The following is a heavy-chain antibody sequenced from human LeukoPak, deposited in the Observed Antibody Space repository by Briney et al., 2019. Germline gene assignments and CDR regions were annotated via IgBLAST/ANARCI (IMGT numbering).Heavy chain of an antibody. D-gene: IGHD5-18*01. CDR1: GFTFSSYE. Sequence: GRSLRLSCAASGFTFSSYEMNWVRQAPGKGLEWVSYISSSGSTIYYADSVKGRFTISRDNAKNSLYLQMNSLRAEDAAVYYCARGGYSYGTRAFDYWGQGTLVTVSS. CDR3: ARGGYSYGTRAFDY. CDR2: ISSSGSTI. V-gene: IGHV3-48*03. J-gene: IGHJ4*02.